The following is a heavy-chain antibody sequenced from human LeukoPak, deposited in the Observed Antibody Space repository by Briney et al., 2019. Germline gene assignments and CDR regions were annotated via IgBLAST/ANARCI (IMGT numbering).Heavy chain of an antibody. V-gene: IGHV3-23*01. CDR3: ARGGGWYVGDYFDY. Sequence: GGSLRLSCAASGFAFSKHGMNWVRQAPGKGLEWVSGISPSGDITYYADSVKGRFTISRDNSKNTLYLEVISLTAEDTAVYYCARGGGWYVGDYFDYWGQGTLVTVSS. J-gene: IGHJ4*02. CDR2: ISPSGDIT. D-gene: IGHD6-19*01. CDR1: GFAFSKHG.